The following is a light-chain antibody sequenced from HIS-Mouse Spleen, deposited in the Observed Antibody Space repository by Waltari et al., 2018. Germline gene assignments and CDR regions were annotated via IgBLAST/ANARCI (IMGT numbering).Light chain of an antibody. CDR2: GAS. Sequence: EIVMTQSPATLSVSPGERATLSCRASQSVSSNLAWYQPKPGQAPRRLIYGASTRATGIPARFSGSGSGTEFTLTISSMQSEDFAVYYCQQYNNWPRTFGQGTKVEIK. CDR1: QSVSSN. V-gene: IGKV3-15*01. CDR3: QQYNNWPRT. J-gene: IGKJ1*01.